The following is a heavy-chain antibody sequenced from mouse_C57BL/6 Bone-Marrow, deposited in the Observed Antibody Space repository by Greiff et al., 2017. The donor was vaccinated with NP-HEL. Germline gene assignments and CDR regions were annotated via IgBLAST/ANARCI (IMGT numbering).Heavy chain of an antibody. J-gene: IGHJ4*01. V-gene: IGHV1-52*01. CDR3: AREWGIYEEYAMDD. Sequence: VQLQQPGAELVRPGSSVKLSCKASGYTFTSYWMHWVKQRPIQGLEWIGNIYPSDSGTHYNQKFKDKATLTVDKSSSTAYMQLSSLTSEDSAVYYCAREWGIYEEYAMDDWGQGTSVTVSS. CDR2: IYPSDSGT. D-gene: IGHD2-12*01. CDR1: GYTFTSYW.